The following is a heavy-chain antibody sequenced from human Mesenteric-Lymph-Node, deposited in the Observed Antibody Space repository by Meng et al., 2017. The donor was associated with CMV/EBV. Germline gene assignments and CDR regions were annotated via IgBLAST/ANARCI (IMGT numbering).Heavy chain of an antibody. CDR1: FTFSSHT. Sequence: FTFSSHTLTWVRQPPGQGLEWVASITSSGRSKYYADSVRGRFTISRDNARNSLYLQMNSLGAADTAIYYCARDSGGWFGELLYYLDSWGQGSLVTVSS. J-gene: IGHJ4*02. CDR2: ITSSGRSK. D-gene: IGHD3-10*01. V-gene: IGHV3-21*01. CDR3: ARDSGGWFGELLYYLDS.